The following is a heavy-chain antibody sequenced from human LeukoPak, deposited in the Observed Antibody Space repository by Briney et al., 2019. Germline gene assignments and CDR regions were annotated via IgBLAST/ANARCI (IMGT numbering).Heavy chain of an antibody. J-gene: IGHJ4*02. Sequence: GGSLRLSCVASGFTFSSYAMSWVRQAPGKGLEWVSYISSSSSYTNYADSVKGRFTISRDNAKNSLYLQMNSLRAEDTAVYYCARGGGGDSGYDSNFDYWGQGTLVTVSS. CDR3: ARGGGGDSGYDSNFDY. CDR2: ISSSSSYT. CDR1: GFTFSSYA. V-gene: IGHV3-11*06. D-gene: IGHD5-12*01.